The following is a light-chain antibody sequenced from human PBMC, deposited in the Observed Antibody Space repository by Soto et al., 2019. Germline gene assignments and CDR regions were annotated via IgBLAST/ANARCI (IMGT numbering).Light chain of an antibody. CDR1: QAISSY. CDR2: AAS. Sequence: DIQMTQSPSSVSASVGDRVTITCRASQAISSYLAWYQQKPGRAPKLLISAASSLQSGVPSSFSGSGSGTDFTLTISSLQPEDFATYYCQQTMTFPLTFGGGTKVEI. V-gene: IGKV1-12*01. J-gene: IGKJ4*01. CDR3: QQTMTFPLT.